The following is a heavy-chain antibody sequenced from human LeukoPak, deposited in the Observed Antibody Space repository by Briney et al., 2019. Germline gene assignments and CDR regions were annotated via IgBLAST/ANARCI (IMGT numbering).Heavy chain of an antibody. Sequence: PSETLSLTCTVSGDSISNYYWSWIRQPPGKGLEWIGYIYQSGSTNPNTNYNPSLKSRVTISVDTSRKQFSLRLSSETAADTALYYCARERNGWYFDYWGQGTLVTVSS. J-gene: IGHJ4*02. D-gene: IGHD6-19*01. CDR2: IYQSGSTNPNT. V-gene: IGHV4-59*01. CDR1: GDSISNYY. CDR3: ARERNGWYFDY.